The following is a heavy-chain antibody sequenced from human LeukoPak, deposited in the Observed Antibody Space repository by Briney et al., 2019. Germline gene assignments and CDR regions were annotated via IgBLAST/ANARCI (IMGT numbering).Heavy chain of an antibody. CDR1: GGTFSSYA. Sequence: SVKVSCKASGGTFSSYAISWVRQAPGQGLEWMGRIIPILGIANYAQKFQGRVTITADKSTSTAYMELSSLRSEDTAVYYCARDYPAYAFDIWGQGTMVTVSS. J-gene: IGHJ3*02. V-gene: IGHV1-69*04. CDR3: ARDYPAYAFDI. CDR2: IIPILGIA.